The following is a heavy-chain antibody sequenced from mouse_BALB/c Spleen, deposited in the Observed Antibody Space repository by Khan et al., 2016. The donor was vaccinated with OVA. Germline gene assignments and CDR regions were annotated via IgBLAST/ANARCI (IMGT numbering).Heavy chain of an antibody. V-gene: IGHV1-4*01. J-gene: IGHJ3*01. Sequence: QVQLKESGAELARPGASVKMSCKASGYTFTTYTMHWVKQRPGQGLEWIGYINPSNGYPNYNQKFKDKSTLTADKSSSTAYMQLTSLTSDYSAFYCRAGEGAYYKSDGWIEYWGQGTLVTVSA. CDR3: AGEGAYYKSDGWIEY. CDR2: INPSNGYP. CDR1: GYTFTTYT. D-gene: IGHD2-14*01.